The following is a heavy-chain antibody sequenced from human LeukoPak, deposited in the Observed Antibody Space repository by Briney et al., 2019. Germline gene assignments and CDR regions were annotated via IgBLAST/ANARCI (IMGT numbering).Heavy chain of an antibody. CDR2: IYHSGST. D-gene: IGHD3-3*01. CDR1: GDSVSSHY. CDR3: ARAPPPESPVLRFLEWSAVGWFDP. V-gene: IGHV4-59*02. Sequence: SETLSLTCTVSGDSVSSHYWSWIRRPPGKGLEWIGYIYHSGSTYYNPSLKSRVTISVDRSKNQFSLKLSSVTAADTAVYYCARAPPPESPVLRFLEWSAVGWFDPWGQGTLVTVSS. J-gene: IGHJ5*02.